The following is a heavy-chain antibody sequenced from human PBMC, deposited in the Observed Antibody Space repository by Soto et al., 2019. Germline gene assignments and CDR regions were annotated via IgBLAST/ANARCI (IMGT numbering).Heavy chain of an antibody. J-gene: IGHJ6*02. Sequence: QVHLVQSGAEVKKPGASVKVSCKASGYSFSDYTRHWVRRAPGQPPERMARINTGTASTEYSQKFQGRVTITRDTSATTAYLYLSSLRSEDTAVYYCARGPQDSYGMDVWGQGTTVTVS. CDR2: INTGTAST. CDR1: GYSFSDYT. V-gene: IGHV1-3*04. CDR3: ARGPQDSYGMDV.